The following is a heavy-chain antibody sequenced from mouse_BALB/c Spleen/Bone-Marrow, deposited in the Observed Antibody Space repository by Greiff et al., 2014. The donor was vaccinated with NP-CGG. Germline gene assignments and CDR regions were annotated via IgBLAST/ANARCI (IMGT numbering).Heavy chain of an antibody. J-gene: IGHJ3*01. CDR3: ARNWDWVFAY. D-gene: IGHD4-1*01. Sequence: EVQLQQSGTVLARPGASSRMSCKASGYTFTNYWINWIKQRPGQGLEWIGAIYPGNNDAKYTQKFKAKAKLTAVTSTSTADMELSSLTNEDSAVYYCARNWDWVFAYWGQGTLVTVSA. CDR1: GYTFTNYW. V-gene: IGHV1-5*01. CDR2: IYPGNNDA.